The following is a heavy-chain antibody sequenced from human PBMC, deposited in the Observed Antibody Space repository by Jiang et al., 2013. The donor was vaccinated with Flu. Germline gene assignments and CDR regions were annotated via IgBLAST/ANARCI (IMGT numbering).Heavy chain of an antibody. CDR3: ARVQTYYDFWSGYPTPAYYYYYMDV. V-gene: IGHV4-59*01. D-gene: IGHD3-3*01. Sequence: QPPGKGLEWIGYIYYSGSTNYNPSLKSRVTISVDTSKNQFSLKLSSVTAADTAVYYCARVQTYYDFWSGYPTPAYYYYYMDVWGKGTTVTVSS. CDR2: IYYSGST. J-gene: IGHJ6*03.